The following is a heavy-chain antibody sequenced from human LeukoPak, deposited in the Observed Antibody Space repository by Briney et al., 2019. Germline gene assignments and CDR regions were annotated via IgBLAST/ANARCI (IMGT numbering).Heavy chain of an antibody. J-gene: IGHJ4*02. CDR2: ISSSSTE. V-gene: IGHV3-48*02. CDR3: ERFAGEDY. D-gene: IGHD3-10*01. CDR1: GFTFSSYA. Sequence: GGSLRLSCAASGFTFSSYAMSWVRQAPGKGLEWVSYISSSSTEQYADAVKGRFTISRDNAKNALYLQMNSLREEDTAVYYCERFAGEDYWGQGTLVTVSS.